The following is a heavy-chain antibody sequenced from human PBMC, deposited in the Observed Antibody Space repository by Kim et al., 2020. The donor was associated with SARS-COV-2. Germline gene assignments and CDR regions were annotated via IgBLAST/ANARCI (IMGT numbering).Heavy chain of an antibody. CDR3: ARDLSLAAAGLPRYYYYGMDV. D-gene: IGHD6-13*01. J-gene: IGHJ6*02. CDR2: ISSSSSYI. Sequence: GGSLRLSCAASGFTFSSYSMNWVRQAPGKGLEWVSSISSSSSYIYYADSAKGRFTISRDNAKNSLYLQMNSLRAEDTAVYYCARDLSLAAAGLPRYYYYGMDVGGQGTTVTVSS. V-gene: IGHV3-21*01. CDR1: GFTFSSYS.